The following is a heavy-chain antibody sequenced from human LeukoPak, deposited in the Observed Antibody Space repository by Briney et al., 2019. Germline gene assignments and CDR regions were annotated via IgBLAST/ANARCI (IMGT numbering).Heavy chain of an antibody. CDR2: ISGTDDST. V-gene: IGHV3-23*01. CDR1: GFTFSILA. D-gene: IGHD6-19*01. J-gene: IGHJ4*02. CDR3: AKRRSAVAGPRYFDY. Sequence: GGSLRLSCAASGFTFSILAMSWVRQAPGRGLEWVSSISGTDDSTYYADSVKGRFTVSRDNSKYTLSLQMDSLRAEDTAVYYCAKRRSAVAGPRYFDYWSQGTLVTVSS.